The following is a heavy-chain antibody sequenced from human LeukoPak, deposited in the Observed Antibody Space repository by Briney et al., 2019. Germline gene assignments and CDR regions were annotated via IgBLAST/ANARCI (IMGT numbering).Heavy chain of an antibody. Sequence: ASVKVSFQASGYSFADYYMHWLRQAPGQGLEWMGWIKPNSGGTRSAQKFQGRVTITRDTSISTAYMELSSLRYDDTAVYYCATNILVRDIINWFDPWGQGTLVTVSS. D-gene: IGHD3-10*01. CDR3: ATNILVRDIINWFDP. J-gene: IGHJ5*02. CDR2: IKPNSGGT. CDR1: GYSFADYY. V-gene: IGHV1-2*02.